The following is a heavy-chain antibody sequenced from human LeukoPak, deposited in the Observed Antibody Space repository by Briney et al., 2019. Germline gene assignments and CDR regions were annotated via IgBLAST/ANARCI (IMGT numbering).Heavy chain of an antibody. Sequence: SETLSLTCAVSGGSISSGGYSWSWIRQPPGKGLEWIGYIYHSGSTYYNPSLKSRVTISVDRSKNQFSLKLSSVTAADTAVYYCARAAYDFWSGYYTREAFDIWGQGTMVTVSS. CDR3: ARAAYDFWSGYYTREAFDI. J-gene: IGHJ3*02. V-gene: IGHV4-30-2*01. D-gene: IGHD3-3*01. CDR2: IYHSGST. CDR1: GGSISSGGYS.